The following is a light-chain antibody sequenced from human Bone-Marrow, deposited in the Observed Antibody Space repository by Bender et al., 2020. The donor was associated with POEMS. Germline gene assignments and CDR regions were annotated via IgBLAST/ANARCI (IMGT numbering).Light chain of an antibody. Sequence: QSALTQPASVSGSPGQSITISCTGTSSDIGSYDLVSWYQQHPGKAPKLTIYEVSERPSGVSHRFSGSKSGNTASLTISGLQAEDEADYYCCSYAGSSTLVFGGGTKLTVL. CDR1: SSDIGSYDL. CDR3: CSYAGSSTLV. V-gene: IGLV2-23*02. CDR2: EVS. J-gene: IGLJ2*01.